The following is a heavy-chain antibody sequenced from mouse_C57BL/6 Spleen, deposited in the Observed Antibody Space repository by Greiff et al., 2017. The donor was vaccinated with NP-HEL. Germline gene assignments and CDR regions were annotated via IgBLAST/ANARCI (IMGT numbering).Heavy chain of an antibody. V-gene: IGHV5-17*01. CDR3: ARPGDGYYVGY. CDR1: GFTFSDYG. Sequence: EVKLVESGGGLVKPGGSLKLSCAASGFTFSDYGMHWVRQAPEKGLEWVAYISSGSSTIYYADTVKGRFTISRDNAKNTLFLQMTSLRSEDTAMYYCARPGDGYYVGYWGQGTTLTVSS. D-gene: IGHD2-3*01. J-gene: IGHJ2*01. CDR2: ISSGSSTI.